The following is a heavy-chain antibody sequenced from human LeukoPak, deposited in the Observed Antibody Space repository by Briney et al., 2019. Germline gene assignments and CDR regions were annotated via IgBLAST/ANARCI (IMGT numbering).Heavy chain of an antibody. J-gene: IGHJ4*02. V-gene: IGHV4-59*02. CDR2: FSYSGST. CDR3: ARGPLDSGYTYFDY. Sequence: PSETLSLTCTVSGAPVSNYYWSWIRQPPGKGLEWIGYFSYSGSTNYNPSIKSRVTISVDTSKNQFSLKVSSVTAADTAVYYCARGPLDSGYTYFDYWGQGTLVSVAS. D-gene: IGHD5-12*01. CDR1: GAPVSNYY.